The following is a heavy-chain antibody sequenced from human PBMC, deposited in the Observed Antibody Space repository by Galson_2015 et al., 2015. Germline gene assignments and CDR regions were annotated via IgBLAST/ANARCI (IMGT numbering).Heavy chain of an antibody. D-gene: IGHD1-26*01. J-gene: IGHJ6*02. CDR1: GDSISSGQHS. CDR2: IHISEGP. CDR3: ARDYYHSPLSMDV. V-gene: IGHV4-31*03. Sequence: TLSLTCTVSGDSISSGQHSWDWLRQPPGKGLAWIGYIHISEGPNYNPALKRRPTISVDTSKNQLSLKLRSVTAADTALYYCARDYYHSPLSMDVWGQGATVTVSS.